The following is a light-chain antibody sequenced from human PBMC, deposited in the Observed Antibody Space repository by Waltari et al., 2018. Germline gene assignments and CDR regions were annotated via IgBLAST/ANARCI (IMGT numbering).Light chain of an antibody. V-gene: IGLV2-18*01. Sequence: QSALTQPPSVSGSPGQSVTISCTGTSSDVDNYNRVSWYQQPPGTAPKLIIYEVSNRPSGVPARFSGSKSGDTASLTIAGLQAEDEADYYCTLHTTTTTVFGGGTKVTVL. CDR3: TLHTTTTTV. CDR1: SSDVDNYNR. CDR2: EVS. J-gene: IGLJ2*01.